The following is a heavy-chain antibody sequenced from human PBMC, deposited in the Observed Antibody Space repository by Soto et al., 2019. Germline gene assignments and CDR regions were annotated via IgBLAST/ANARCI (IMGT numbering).Heavy chain of an antibody. CDR1: GFTFSSYG. Sequence: PGGSLRLSCAASGFTFSSYGMHWVRQAPGKGLEWVAVISYDGSNKYYADSVKGRFTISRDNSKNTLYLQMNSLRAEDTAVYYCAKDQTVNGPYYYYYGMDVCGQGTTVTVSS. D-gene: IGHD3-16*02. V-gene: IGHV3-30*18. CDR2: ISYDGSNK. J-gene: IGHJ6*02. CDR3: AKDQTVNGPYYYYYGMDV.